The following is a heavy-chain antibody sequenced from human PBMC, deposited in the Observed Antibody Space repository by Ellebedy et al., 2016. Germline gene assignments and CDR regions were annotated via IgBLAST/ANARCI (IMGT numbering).Heavy chain of an antibody. J-gene: IGHJ6*02. CDR2: IYHSGST. CDR3: ARGGDSPDYYYYYGMDV. CDR1: GGSISRGGYS. Sequence: SETLSLXCAVSGGSISRGGYSWSWIRQPPGKGLEWIGYIYHSGSTYYNPSLKSRVTISVDRSKNQFSLKLSSVTAADTAVYYCARGGDSPDYYYYYGMDVWGQGATVTVSS. D-gene: IGHD2-21*02. V-gene: IGHV4-30-2*01.